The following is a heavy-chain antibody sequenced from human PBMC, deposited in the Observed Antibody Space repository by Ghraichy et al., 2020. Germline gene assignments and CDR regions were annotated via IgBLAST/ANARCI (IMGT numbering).Heavy chain of an antibody. CDR2: IIPIFGTA. D-gene: IGHD2-15*01. J-gene: IGHJ4*02. CDR1: GGTFSSYA. V-gene: IGHV1-69*05. CDR3: ATRGGYCSGGSCYTPYVY. Sequence: SVKVSCKASGGTFSSYAISWVRQAPGQGLEWMGGIIPIFGTANYAQKFQGRVTITTDESTSTAYMELSSLRSEDTAVYYCATRGGYCSGGSCYTPYVYWGQGTLVTVSS.